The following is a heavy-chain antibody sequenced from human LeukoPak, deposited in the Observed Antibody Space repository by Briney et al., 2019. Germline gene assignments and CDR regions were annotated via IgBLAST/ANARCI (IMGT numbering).Heavy chain of an antibody. J-gene: IGHJ5*02. CDR3: AKGTTGTTGGWFDP. D-gene: IGHD1-1*01. CDR1: GYTFDDYA. V-gene: IGHV3-9*03. CDR2: ISWNSGSI. Sequence: HPGGSLRLSCAASGYTFDDYAMHWVRQAPGKGLEWVSGISWNSGSIGYADSVKGRFTISRDNAKNSLYLQMNSLRAEDMALYYCAKGTTGTTGGWFDPWGQGTLVTVSS.